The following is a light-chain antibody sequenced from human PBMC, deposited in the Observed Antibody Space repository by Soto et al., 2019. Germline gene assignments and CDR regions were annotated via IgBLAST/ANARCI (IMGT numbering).Light chain of an antibody. V-gene: IGKV1-5*03. CDR2: KAS. CDR1: QSISSW. CDR3: QQLNSYPRT. Sequence: DIQMTQSPSTLSSSLVYRFTITCRASQSISSWLAWYQQKPGKAPKLLIYKASSLESGVPSRFSGSGSGTDFTLTISSLQPEDFATYYCQQLNSYPRTFGQGTRLETK. J-gene: IGKJ5*01.